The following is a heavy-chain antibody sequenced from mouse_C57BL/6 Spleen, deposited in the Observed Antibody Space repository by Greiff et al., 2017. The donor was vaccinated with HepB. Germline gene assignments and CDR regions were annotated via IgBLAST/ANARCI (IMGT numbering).Heavy chain of an antibody. CDR3: ARDYYGSSYGY. V-gene: IGHV1-4*01. CDR1: GYTFTSYT. J-gene: IGHJ2*01. Sequence: QVQLPQSGAELARPGASVKMSCKASGYTFTSYTMHWVKQRPGQGLEWIGYINPSSGYTKYNQKFKDKATLTADKSSSTAYMQLSSRTSEDSAVYYWARDYYGSSYGYWGQGTTLTVSS. CDR2: INPSSGYT. D-gene: IGHD1-1*01.